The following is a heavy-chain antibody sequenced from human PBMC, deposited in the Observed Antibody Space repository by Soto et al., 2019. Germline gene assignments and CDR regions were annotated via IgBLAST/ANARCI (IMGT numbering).Heavy chain of an antibody. D-gene: IGHD3-3*01. V-gene: IGHV4-31*03. CDR2: IYYSGST. CDR3: ARSLHTGVDGDAFDI. Sequence: QVQLQESGPGLVKPSQTLSLTCTVSGGSISSGGYYWSWIRQHPGKGLEWIGYIYYSGSTYYNPSRKIRVTISVDTSKNQFSLKLSTVTAADTAVYYCARSLHTGVDGDAFDIWGEGTMVTVSS. J-gene: IGHJ3*02. CDR1: GGSISSGGYY.